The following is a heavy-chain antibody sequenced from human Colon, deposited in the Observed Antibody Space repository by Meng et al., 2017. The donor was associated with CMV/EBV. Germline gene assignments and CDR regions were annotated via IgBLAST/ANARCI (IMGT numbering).Heavy chain of an antibody. Sequence: QLVESGGGLVKPGGSLSLSCEVSGFPFSDYSMNWFRQAPGKGLEWVSTISKSDTYIFYKDSVKGRFTISRDNARNSVYLQMNSLRVEDTAVYYCVTYAQEASFEYWGQGTLVTVSS. CDR2: ISKSDTYI. J-gene: IGHJ4*02. CDR1: GFPFSDYS. CDR3: VTYAQEASFEY. D-gene: IGHD3-16*01. V-gene: IGHV3-21*01.